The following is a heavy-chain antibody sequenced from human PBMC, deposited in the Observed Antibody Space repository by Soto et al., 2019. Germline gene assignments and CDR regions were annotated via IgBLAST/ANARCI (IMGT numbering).Heavy chain of an antibody. D-gene: IGHD2-2*03. CDR2: ISSSSIYI. Sequence: PGGSLRLSCAASGFTFSSYSMNWVRQAPGKGLEWDSSISSSSIYIYYADSVKGRFTISRDNAKNSLYLQMNSLRAEDTAVYYCARDGNCSSTSCYEYYYYYMDVWGKGTTVTVSS. V-gene: IGHV3-21*01. J-gene: IGHJ6*03. CDR1: GFTFSSYS. CDR3: ARDGNCSSTSCYEYYYYYMDV.